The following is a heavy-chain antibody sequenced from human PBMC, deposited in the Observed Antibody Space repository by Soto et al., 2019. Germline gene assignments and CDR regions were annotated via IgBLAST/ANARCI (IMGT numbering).Heavy chain of an antibody. CDR1: GDSISSNGYH. D-gene: IGHD1-20*01. CDR2: VPYSGTT. Sequence: QLQLQESGPGLVKPSESLSLTCTVSGDSISSNGYHWGWIRQPPGKGLEWIASVPYSGTTYYHPSLNSPVTISVAPSKNQFSLKLSSVTAADTAVYYCARHSSPYNYSDWSDPWGQGTLVTVSS. CDR3: ARHSSPYNYSDWSDP. V-gene: IGHV4-39*01. J-gene: IGHJ5*02.